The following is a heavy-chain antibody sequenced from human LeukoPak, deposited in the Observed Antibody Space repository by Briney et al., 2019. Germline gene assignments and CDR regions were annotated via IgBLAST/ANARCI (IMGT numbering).Heavy chain of an antibody. CDR3: ARVRSYGTFDY. J-gene: IGHJ4*02. Sequence: GGSLRLSCAASGFTVSSNYMSWVRQAPGKGLEWVSVIYSGGSTYYADSVKGRFTISRDNSKNTLYLQMNSLRAEDTAVYYRARVRSYGTFDYWGQGNPVTVSS. V-gene: IGHV3-53*01. CDR2: IYSGGST. D-gene: IGHD5-18*01. CDR1: GFTVSSNY.